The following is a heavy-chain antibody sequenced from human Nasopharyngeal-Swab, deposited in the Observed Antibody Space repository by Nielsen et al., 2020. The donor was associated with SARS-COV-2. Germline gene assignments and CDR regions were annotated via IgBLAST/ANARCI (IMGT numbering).Heavy chain of an antibody. CDR3: ARFNIAARFIYYYYGMDV. D-gene: IGHD6-6*01. J-gene: IGHJ6*02. V-gene: IGHV4-34*01. CDR1: GGSFSGYY. Sequence: SETLSLTCAVYGGSFSGYYWSWIRQPPGKGLEWIGEINHGGGTNYTPPLKSRVTISVDTSKNQFSLKLSSVTAADTAVYYCARFNIAARFIYYYYGMDVWGQGTTVTVSS. CDR2: INHGGGT.